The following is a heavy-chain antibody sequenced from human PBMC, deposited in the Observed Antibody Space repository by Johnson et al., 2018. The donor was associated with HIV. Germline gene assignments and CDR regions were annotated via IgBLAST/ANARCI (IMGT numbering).Heavy chain of an antibody. V-gene: IGHV3-66*02. CDR1: GFTVSSNY. CDR2: ISGSGGST. CDR3: ARSMTTVTVAFDI. D-gene: IGHD4-17*01. J-gene: IGHJ3*02. Sequence: VQLVESGGGLVQPGGSLRLSCAASGFTVSSNYMSWVRQAPGKGLEWVSVISGSGGSTYYADSVKGRFTISRDESKNTLYLQMNSLRAEDTAVYYCARSMTTVTVAFDIWGQGTMVTVSS.